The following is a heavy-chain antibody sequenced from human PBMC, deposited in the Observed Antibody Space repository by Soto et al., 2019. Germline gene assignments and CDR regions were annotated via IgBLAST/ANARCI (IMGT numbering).Heavy chain of an antibody. CDR1: GGTFSSCA. CDR2: IIPIFGTA. CDR3: ARPKDRYYDSSGYYENAFDI. Sequence: GASVKVSCKASGGTFSSCAISWVRQAPGQGLEWMGGIIPIFGTANYAQKFQGRVTITADESTSTAYMELSSLRSEDTAVYYCARPKDRYYDSSGYYENAFDIWGQGTMVTVSS. D-gene: IGHD3-22*01. V-gene: IGHV1-69*13. J-gene: IGHJ3*02.